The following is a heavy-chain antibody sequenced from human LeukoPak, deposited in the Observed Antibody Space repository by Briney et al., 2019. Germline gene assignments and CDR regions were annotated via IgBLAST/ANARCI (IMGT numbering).Heavy chain of an antibody. J-gene: IGHJ4*02. Sequence: SVTVSCTASGGTFSSYAISWVRQAPGQGLEWMGGIIPIFGTANYAQKFQGRVTITADESTSTAYMELSSLRSEDTAVYYCARGSWDYDSSGYYYAIDYWGQGTLVTVSS. CDR1: GGTFSSYA. V-gene: IGHV1-69*01. CDR2: IIPIFGTA. D-gene: IGHD3-22*01. CDR3: ARGSWDYDSSGYYYAIDY.